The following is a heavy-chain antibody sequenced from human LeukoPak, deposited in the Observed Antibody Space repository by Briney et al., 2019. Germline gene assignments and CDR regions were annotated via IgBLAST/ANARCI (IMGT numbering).Heavy chain of an antibody. Sequence: PSETLSLTCAVYGGSFSGYYWSWIRQPPGKGLEWIGEINHSGSTNYNPSLKSRVTISVDTSKNQFSLKLSSATAADTAVYYCARGPGAGGRLVVVAATYYYYMDVWGKGTTVTVSS. V-gene: IGHV4-34*01. CDR1: GGSFSGYY. CDR3: ARGPGAGGRLVVVAATYYYYMDV. D-gene: IGHD2-15*01. J-gene: IGHJ6*03. CDR2: INHSGST.